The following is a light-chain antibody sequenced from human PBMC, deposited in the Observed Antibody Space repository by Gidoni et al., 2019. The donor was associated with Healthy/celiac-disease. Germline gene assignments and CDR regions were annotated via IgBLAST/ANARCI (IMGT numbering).Light chain of an antibody. Sequence: EIGMTQSPATLSVSPGERATLSCRASQSVSSNLAWYQQKPGQAPRLLIYGASTSATGIPARFSCSGSGTEFTLTLSSLQSEDFAVYYCQQYNNWPPITFGQGTRLEIK. CDR1: QSVSSN. CDR2: GAS. CDR3: QQYNNWPPIT. V-gene: IGKV3-15*01. J-gene: IGKJ5*01.